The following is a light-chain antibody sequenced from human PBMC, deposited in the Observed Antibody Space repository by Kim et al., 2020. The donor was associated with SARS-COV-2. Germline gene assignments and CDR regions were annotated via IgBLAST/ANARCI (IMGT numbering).Light chain of an antibody. CDR2: GAS. Sequence: EIVLTPSPGTLSLSPGERATLSCRASQSVSSIYLAWYQQKPGQAPRLVIYGASSRATGIPDRFSGSGSGTDFTLTISRLEPEDFAVYYCQQYGSSPWTFGQGTKVDIK. V-gene: IGKV3-20*01. CDR3: QQYGSSPWT. J-gene: IGKJ1*01. CDR1: QSVSSIY.